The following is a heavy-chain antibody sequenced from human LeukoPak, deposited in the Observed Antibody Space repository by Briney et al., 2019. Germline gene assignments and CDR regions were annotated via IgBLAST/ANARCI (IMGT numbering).Heavy chain of an antibody. CDR2: INHSGST. J-gene: IGHJ4*02. CDR3: ARGRKIAARTPKIDY. D-gene: IGHD6-6*01. Sequence: PSETLSLTCAVYGGSFSGYYWSWIRQPPGKGLEWIGEINHSGSTNYNPSLKSRVTISVDTSKNQFSLKLSSVTAADTAVYYCARGRKIAARTPKIDYWGQGTLVTVSS. CDR1: GGSFSGYY. V-gene: IGHV4-34*01.